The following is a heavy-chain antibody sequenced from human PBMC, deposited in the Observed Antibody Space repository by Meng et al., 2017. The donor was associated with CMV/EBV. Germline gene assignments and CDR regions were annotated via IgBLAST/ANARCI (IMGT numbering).Heavy chain of an antibody. D-gene: IGHD6-19*01. CDR2: ISYDGSNK. Sequence: GGSLRLSCAASGFTFSSYAMHWVRQAPGKGLEWVAVISYDGSNKYYADSVKGRFTISRDNSKNTLYLQMNSLRAEDTAVYYCARDVLYQWLVRENYFDYWGQGTLVTVSS. CDR1: GFTFSSYA. V-gene: IGHV3-30-3*01. CDR3: ARDVLYQWLVRENYFDY. J-gene: IGHJ4*02.